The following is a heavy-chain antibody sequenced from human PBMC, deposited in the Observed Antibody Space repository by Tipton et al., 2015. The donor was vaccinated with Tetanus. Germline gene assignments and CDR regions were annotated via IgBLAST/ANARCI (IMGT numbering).Heavy chain of an antibody. V-gene: IGHV1-18*04. D-gene: IGHD3-16*01. J-gene: IGHJ3*02. Sequence: QVQLVQSGAEVKKPGASVKVSCKASGYTFTSYGISWVRQAPGQGLEWMGWISAYNGNTNYAQKLQGRVTMTTDTSTSTAYMELRSLGSGDTAVYYCARDSQDYVRVRRGFDIWGQGTMVPVSS. CDR2: ISAYNGNT. CDR1: GYTFTSYG. CDR3: ARDSQDYVRVRRGFDI.